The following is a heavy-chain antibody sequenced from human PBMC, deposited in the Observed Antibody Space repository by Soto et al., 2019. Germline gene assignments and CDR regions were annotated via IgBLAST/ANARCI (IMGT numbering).Heavy chain of an antibody. CDR2: VKQDGSEI. CDR1: GFTFSNHW. D-gene: IGHD6-19*01. V-gene: IGHV3-7*05. Sequence: EVHLVESGGGLVQSGGSLRLSCAASGFTFSNHWMTWVRQAPGKGLVWVASVKQDGSEIYYGDSVKGRFTISRDNAKNSLFLQLNSLRAEDTAMYDCARDPGISSGWYYFDFWGEGTLVTVSS. CDR3: ARDPGISSGWYYFDF. J-gene: IGHJ4*02.